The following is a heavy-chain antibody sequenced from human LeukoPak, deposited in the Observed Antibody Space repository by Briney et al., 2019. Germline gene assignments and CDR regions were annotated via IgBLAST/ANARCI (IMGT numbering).Heavy chain of an antibody. D-gene: IGHD2-2*01. CDR3: ARGDCSTTSCYLIDY. J-gene: IGHJ4*02. V-gene: IGHV3-33*01. CDR1: GFTFGSYG. CDR2: IWYDGSNK. Sequence: GGSLRLSCAASGFTFGSYGMPWVRQAPGKGLEWVAVIWYDGSNKYYADSVKGRFTISRDDSKNTLYLQMGSLRAEDTAVYYCARGDCSTTSCYLIDYWGQGTLVTVSS.